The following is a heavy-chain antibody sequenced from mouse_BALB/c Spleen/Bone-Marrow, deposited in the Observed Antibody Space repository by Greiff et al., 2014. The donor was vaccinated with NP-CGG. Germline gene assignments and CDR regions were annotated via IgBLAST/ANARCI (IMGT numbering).Heavy chain of an antibody. CDR3: TRRGRHDEMSDMDY. V-gene: IGHV5-6*02. CDR2: INSGGSYT. D-gene: IGHD2-14*01. Sequence: EVKLEESGGDLVKPGGSLKLSCAASGFTFSTYGMSWVRQTPDKRLEWVATINSGGSYTYYPDSVKGRFTISRDNAKNTLYLQMSSLKSEDTAMYYCTRRGRHDEMSDMDYWGQGTSVTVSS. J-gene: IGHJ4*01. CDR1: GFTFSTYG.